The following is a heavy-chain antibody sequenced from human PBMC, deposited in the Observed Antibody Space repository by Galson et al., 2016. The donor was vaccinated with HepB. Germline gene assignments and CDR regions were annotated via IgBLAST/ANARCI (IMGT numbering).Heavy chain of an antibody. CDR1: GYSFTNYW. D-gene: IGHD3-9*01. V-gene: IGHV5-10-1*01. Sequence: QSGAEVKKPGESLRISCKGSGYSFTNYWISWVRQMPGKGLEWMGRIDPSDSYTHYSPSLQGHVTFSADKSLSTVYLHWSSLKASDTAMYYCARVGSDILTGSDNWFDPWGQGTLVTVSS. CDR2: IDPSDSYT. J-gene: IGHJ5*02. CDR3: ARVGSDILTGSDNWFDP.